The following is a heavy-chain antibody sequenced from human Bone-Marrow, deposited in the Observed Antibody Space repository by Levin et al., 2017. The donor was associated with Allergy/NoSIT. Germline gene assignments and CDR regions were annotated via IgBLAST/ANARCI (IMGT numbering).Heavy chain of an antibody. D-gene: IGHD4-11*01. CDR3: ARDGADSNPYGAMDV. J-gene: IGHJ6*02. CDR1: GFTFNTYA. Sequence: PGGSLRLSCAASGFTFNTYALHWVRQAPGNGPEWVSVISYDGTNKYYADSVRGRFTISRDNSRNTLSLQINSLRPEDTAVYYCARDGADSNPYGAMDVWGQGTTVTVSS. V-gene: IGHV3-30*01. CDR2: ISYDGTNK.